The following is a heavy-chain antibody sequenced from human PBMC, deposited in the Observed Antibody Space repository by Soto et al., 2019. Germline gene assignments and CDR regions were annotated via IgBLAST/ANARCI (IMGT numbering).Heavy chain of an antibody. J-gene: IGHJ4*02. Sequence: ASVKVSCKVSGYTLTELSMHWVRQAPGKGFEWMGGFDPEDGETIYAQKFQGRVTMTEDTPTDTAYMEPSSLRSEDTAVYYCATRVHYYGSGSYFWFDYWGQGTLVTVSS. D-gene: IGHD3-10*01. CDR1: GYTLTELS. CDR2: FDPEDGET. CDR3: ATRVHYYGSGSYFWFDY. V-gene: IGHV1-24*01.